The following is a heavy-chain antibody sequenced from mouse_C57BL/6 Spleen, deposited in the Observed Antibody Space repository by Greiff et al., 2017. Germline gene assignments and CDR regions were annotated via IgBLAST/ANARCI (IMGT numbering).Heavy chain of an antibody. Sequence: EVQLQQSGGGLVKPGGSLKLSCAASGFTFSSYAMSWVRQTPEKRLEWVATISDGGSYTYYPDNVKGRFTISRDNAKNNLYLQMSHLKSEDTAMYYCARVGNYNFWYFDVWGTGTTVTVSS. V-gene: IGHV5-4*01. CDR3: ARVGNYNFWYFDV. CDR2: ISDGGSYT. J-gene: IGHJ1*03. CDR1: GFTFSSYA. D-gene: IGHD2-1*01.